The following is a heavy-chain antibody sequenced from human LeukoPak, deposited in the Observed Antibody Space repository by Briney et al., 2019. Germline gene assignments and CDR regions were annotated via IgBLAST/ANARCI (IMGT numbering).Heavy chain of an antibody. J-gene: IGHJ4*02. D-gene: IGHD3-3*01. CDR3: ARHVLEGLTIFGVVAY. Sequence: SETLSLTCTVSGGSISSSSYYWGWIRQPPGKGLEWIGSIYYSGSTYYNPSLKSRVTISVDTSKNQFSLKLSSVPAADTAVYYCARHVLEGLTIFGVVAYWGQGTLVTVSS. CDR2: IYYSGST. V-gene: IGHV4-39*01. CDR1: GGSISSSSYY.